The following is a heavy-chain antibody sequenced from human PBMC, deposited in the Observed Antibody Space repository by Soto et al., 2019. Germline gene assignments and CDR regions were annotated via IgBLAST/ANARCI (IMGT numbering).Heavy chain of an antibody. J-gene: IGHJ5*02. V-gene: IGHV4-61*08. CDR1: GDSVNSGAHY. CDR2: ISSSGTT. CDR3: ARVKRRYGTYSAWVDT. D-gene: IGHD1-1*01. Sequence: QVQLQESGPGLVKPSETLSLTCIVSGDSVNSGAHYWSWIRQSPGTGLEWIGYISSSGTTTYSPSLRSRITTSSDTARNLFSRRLTSVTAADTAIYYCARVKRRYGTYSAWVDTWGQGTLVTVSS.